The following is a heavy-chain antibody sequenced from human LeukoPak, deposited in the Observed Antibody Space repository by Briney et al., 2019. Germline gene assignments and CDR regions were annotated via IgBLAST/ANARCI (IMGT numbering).Heavy chain of an antibody. CDR3: ARDHGSAYYRAPRH. Sequence: GASVKVSCKASGYIFTNYYMHWVRQAPGQGLEWMGTINPSGCSTTYAQKFQGRVIMTRDTSTSKVYMELSSLRSEDTAVYYCARDHGSAYYRAPRHWGQGTLVTVSS. J-gene: IGHJ4*02. V-gene: IGHV1-46*01. CDR1: GYIFTNYY. CDR2: INPSGCST. D-gene: IGHD3-10*01.